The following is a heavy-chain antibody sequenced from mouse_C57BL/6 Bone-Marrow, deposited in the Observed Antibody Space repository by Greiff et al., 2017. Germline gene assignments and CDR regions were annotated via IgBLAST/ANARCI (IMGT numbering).Heavy chain of an antibody. CDR1: GYTFTSYW. Sequence: QVQLQQPGAELVKPGASVKMSCKASGYTFTSYWITWVKQRPGQGLEWIGDIYPTSGRTNYNGKFKSKAILTVDTSSNTAYMELSSLTSEDSAVFYCARSGPLGRSFDYWGRGTALTVSA. J-gene: IGHJ2*01. CDR2: IYPTSGRT. V-gene: IGHV1-55*01. D-gene: IGHD4-1*01. CDR3: ARSGPLGRSFDY.